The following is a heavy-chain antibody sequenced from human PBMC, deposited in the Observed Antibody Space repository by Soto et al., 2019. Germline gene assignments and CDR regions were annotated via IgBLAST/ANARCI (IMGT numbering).Heavy chain of an antibody. D-gene: IGHD6-13*01. J-gene: IGHJ4*02. Sequence: LSLTCTVSGGSISSSSYYWCWIRQPPGKGLEWIGSIYYSGSTYYNPSLKSRVTISVDTSKNQFSLKLSSVTAADTAVYYCARRHSSSWYDYFDYWGQGTLVTVSS. CDR2: IYYSGST. V-gene: IGHV4-39*01. CDR1: GGSISSSSYY. CDR3: ARRHSSSWYDYFDY.